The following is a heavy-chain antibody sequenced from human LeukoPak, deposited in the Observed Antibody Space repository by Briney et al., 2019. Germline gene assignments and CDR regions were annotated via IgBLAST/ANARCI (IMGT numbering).Heavy chain of an antibody. D-gene: IGHD3-22*01. CDR3: ASDHYYGSSGHY. V-gene: IGHV1-18*01. CDR1: GYTFTSYG. J-gene: IGHJ4*02. Sequence: ASVKVSCKASGYTFTSYGISWVRQAPGQGLEWMGWISAYNGNTNYAQKLQGRVTMTTDTSTSTAYMELSRLRSDDTAVYYCASDHYYGSSGHYWGQGTLVTVSS. CDR2: ISAYNGNT.